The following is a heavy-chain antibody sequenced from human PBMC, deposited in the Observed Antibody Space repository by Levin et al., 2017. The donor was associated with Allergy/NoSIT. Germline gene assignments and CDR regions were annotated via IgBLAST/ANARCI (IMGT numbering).Heavy chain of an antibody. CDR3: ARVDTTLNLDTGVDA. D-gene: IGHD1-14*01. Sequence: GESLKISCAASGFTFSSYSMNWVRQAPGKGLEWVSSISSSSSYIYYADSVKGRFTISRDNAKNSLYLQMNSLRAEDTAVYYCARVDTTLNLDTGVDAWGKGTTVTVSS. CDR1: GFTFSSYS. V-gene: IGHV3-21*01. CDR2: ISSSSSYI. J-gene: IGHJ6*04.